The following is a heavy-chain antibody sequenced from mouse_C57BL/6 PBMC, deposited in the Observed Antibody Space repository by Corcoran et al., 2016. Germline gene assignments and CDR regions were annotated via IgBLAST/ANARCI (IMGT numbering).Heavy chain of an antibody. Sequence: QVQLQQSGAELVKPGASVKISCKASGYAFSSYWMNWVKQRPGKGLEWIGQIYPGDGDTNYNGKFKGKAKLTADKSSSTAYMQLSSLTSEDSAVYFCARGHSNYYAMDYWGQGTSVTVSS. J-gene: IGHJ4*01. V-gene: IGHV1-80*01. CDR2: IYPGDGDT. CDR3: ARGHSNYYAMDY. CDR1: GYAFSSYW. D-gene: IGHD2-5*01.